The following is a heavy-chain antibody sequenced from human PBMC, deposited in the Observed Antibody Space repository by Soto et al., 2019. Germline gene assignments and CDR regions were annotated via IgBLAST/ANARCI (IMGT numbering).Heavy chain of an antibody. CDR3: ARHCLYFGSGIYYYGMDV. Sequence: QVQLVQSGAEVKKPGSSVEVSCKASGGTFSSYAISWVRQAPGQGLEWLGGIIPYIDTANYAQKFQGRVKITADECTNTAFMEVSSLRSEDTAQYYFARHCLYFGSGIYYYGMDVLGQGTTVTVSS. V-gene: IGHV1-69*01. D-gene: IGHD3-10*01. CDR2: IIPYIDTA. CDR1: GGTFSSYA. J-gene: IGHJ6*02.